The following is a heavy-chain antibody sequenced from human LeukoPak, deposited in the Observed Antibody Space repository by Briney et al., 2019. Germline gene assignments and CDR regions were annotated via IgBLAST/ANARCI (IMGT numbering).Heavy chain of an antibody. J-gene: IGHJ6*03. D-gene: IGHD1-1*01. CDR1: GYTFTSYA. V-gene: IGHV7-4-1*02. Sequence: ASVKVSCKASGYTFTSYAMNWVRQAPGQGLEWMGWINTNTGNPTYAQGFTGRFVFSLDTSVSTAYLQISSLKAEDTAVYYCAREGNWNLFHSGYYYYYMDVWGKGTTVTVSS. CDR2: INTNTGNP. CDR3: AREGNWNLFHSGYYYYYMDV.